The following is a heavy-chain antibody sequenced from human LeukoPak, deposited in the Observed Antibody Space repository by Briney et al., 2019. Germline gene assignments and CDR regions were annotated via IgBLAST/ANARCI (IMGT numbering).Heavy chain of an antibody. Sequence: SETLSLTCTVSGGSISSGSYYWSWIRQPAGKGLEWIGRIYTSGSTNYNPSLKSRVTISVDTSKNQFPLKLSSVTAADTAVYYCARRSIAAAYPADYWGQGTLVTVSS. CDR3: ARRSIAAAYPADY. D-gene: IGHD6-13*01. CDR1: GGSISSGSYY. J-gene: IGHJ4*02. CDR2: IYTSGST. V-gene: IGHV4-61*02.